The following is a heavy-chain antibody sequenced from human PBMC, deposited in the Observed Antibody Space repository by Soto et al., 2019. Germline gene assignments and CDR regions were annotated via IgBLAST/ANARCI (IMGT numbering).Heavy chain of an antibody. CDR1: GFTFSTYA. CDR3: AKERSSGWSFDY. D-gene: IGHD6-19*01. CDR2: ISGSGDST. V-gene: IGHV3-23*01. J-gene: IGHJ4*02. Sequence: EVQLLESGGGLVQPGGSLRLSCAASGFTFSTYAMNWVRQAPGKGLEWVSGISGSGDSTYYADSVKGRFTVSRDNSKNTLYLQMNSLRDEDTAVFYCAKERSSGWSFDYWGQGTLVTVSP.